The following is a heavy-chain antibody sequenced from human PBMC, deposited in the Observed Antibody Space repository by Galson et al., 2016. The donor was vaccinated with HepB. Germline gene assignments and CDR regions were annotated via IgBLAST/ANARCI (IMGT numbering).Heavy chain of an antibody. V-gene: IGHV3-20*04. CDR2: INWSGDTT. Sequence: SLRLSCAASGFRFDYIGMGWLRQAPGKGLEWVSGINWSGDTTGYADSVKGRFTISRDNAKNSLFLQMNSLRAEDTAFYYCARGGATLGQWLDNWFDPWGQGTLVSVSS. J-gene: IGHJ5*02. CDR3: ARGGATLGQWLDNWFDP. D-gene: IGHD6-19*01. CDR1: GFRFDYIG.